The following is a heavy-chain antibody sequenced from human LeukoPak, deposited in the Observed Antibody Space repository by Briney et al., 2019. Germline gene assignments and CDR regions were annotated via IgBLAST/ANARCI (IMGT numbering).Heavy chain of an antibody. CDR2: IYYGGNT. V-gene: IGHV4-59*08. D-gene: IGHD6-13*01. J-gene: IGHJ5*02. CDR1: GGSFSNYY. CDR3: ASGGLAAPGTDWFDP. Sequence: PSETLSRTCTVSGGSFSNYYWSWIWQPPGKGLEWIGYIYYGGNTNYNPSLQSRVTISVDTSKNHFSLKLSSVTAADTAVYYCASGGLAAPGTDWFDPWGQGTLVTVSS.